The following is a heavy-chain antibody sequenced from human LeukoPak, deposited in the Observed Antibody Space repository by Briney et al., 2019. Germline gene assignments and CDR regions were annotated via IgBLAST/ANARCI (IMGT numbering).Heavy chain of an antibody. J-gene: IGHJ4*02. CDR2: INHSGST. CDR3: ARDCSGGSCYSR. D-gene: IGHD2-15*01. V-gene: IGHV4-34*01. Sequence: PSETLSLTCAVYGGYFNGYYWSWIRQPPGKGREWIGEINHSGSTNYHPSLKSRVTISVDTSKNQASLKLSSVTAADTAVYYCARDCSGGSCYSRWGQGTLVTVSS. CDR1: GGYFNGYY.